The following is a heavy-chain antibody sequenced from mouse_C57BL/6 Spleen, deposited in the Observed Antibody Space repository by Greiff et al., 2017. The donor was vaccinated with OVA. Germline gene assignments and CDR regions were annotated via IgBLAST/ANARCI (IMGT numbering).Heavy chain of an antibody. D-gene: IGHD4-1*01. CDR1: GFSLTSYG. Sequence: QVQLQQSGPGLVQPSQSLSITCTVSGFSLTSYGVHWVRQSPGTGLEWLGVIWRGGSTDYTAAFMSRLSITKDNSKSQVFFKMNSLQAADTAICYCAKTDWVYAMDYWGQGTSVTVSS. V-gene: IGHV2-5*01. J-gene: IGHJ4*01. CDR2: IWRGGST. CDR3: AKTDWVYAMDY.